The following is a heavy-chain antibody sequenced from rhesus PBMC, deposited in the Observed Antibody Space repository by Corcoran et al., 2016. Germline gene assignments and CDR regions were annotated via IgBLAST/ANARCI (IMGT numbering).Heavy chain of an antibody. V-gene: IGHV1-111*02. D-gene: IGHD6-31*01. J-gene: IGHJ4*01. CDR3: ATGYSSGWYYFDY. CDR1: GSPFSDYY. Sequence: EVQLLQSGAEVQKPGASVKISCKASGSPFSDYYLTCVRHAPGQGLEWMGRVDPEDGEAIHAQKFQDRVTITADTSTDTAYMELSSLRSEDTAVYYCATGYSSGWYYFDYWGQGVLVTVSS. CDR2: VDPEDGEA.